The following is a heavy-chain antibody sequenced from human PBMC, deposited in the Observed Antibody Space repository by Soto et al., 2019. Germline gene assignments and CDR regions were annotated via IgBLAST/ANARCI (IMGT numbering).Heavy chain of an antibody. CDR1: GFTFSSYS. CDR2: ISSSSSYI. J-gene: IGHJ6*02. Sequence: GGSLRLSCAASGFTFSSYSMNWVRQAPGKGLEWASSISSSSSYIYYADSVKGRFTISRDNAKNSLYLQMNSLRAEDTAVYYCARERYCSSTSCYSLYYYGMDVWGQGTTVTVSS. V-gene: IGHV3-21*01. D-gene: IGHD2-2*02. CDR3: ARERYCSSTSCYSLYYYGMDV.